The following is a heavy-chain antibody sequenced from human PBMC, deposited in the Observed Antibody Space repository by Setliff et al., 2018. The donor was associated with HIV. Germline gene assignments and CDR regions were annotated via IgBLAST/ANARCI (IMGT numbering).Heavy chain of an antibody. V-gene: IGHV7-4-1*02. CDR2: INTKTGNP. CDR1: GYTFTTYS. J-gene: IGHJ5*02. Sequence: ASVKVSCKASGYTFTTYSMNWVRQAPGQGLEWMGWINTKTGNPTYAQGFTGRFVFSVDTSVTTAYLQISSLKAEDTAVYYFSRALYGDYGGDLNWLDPWGQGTLVTVSS. D-gene: IGHD4-17*01. CDR3: SRALYGDYGGDLNWLDP.